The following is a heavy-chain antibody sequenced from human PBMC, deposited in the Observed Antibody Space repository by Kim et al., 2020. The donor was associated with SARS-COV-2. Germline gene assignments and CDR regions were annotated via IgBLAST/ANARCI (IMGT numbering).Heavy chain of an antibody. CDR1: GGSISSGGYY. V-gene: IGHV4-31*03. Sequence: SETLSLTCTVSGGSISSGGYYWSWIRQHPGKGLEWIGYIYYSGSTYYNPSLKSRFTISVDTSKNQFSLKLSSVTAADTAVYYCARDFEGNSSGWYAGPSYYYYYGMDVWGQGTTVTVSS. CDR3: ARDFEGNSSGWYAGPSYYYYYGMDV. D-gene: IGHD6-19*01. J-gene: IGHJ6*02. CDR2: IYYSGST.